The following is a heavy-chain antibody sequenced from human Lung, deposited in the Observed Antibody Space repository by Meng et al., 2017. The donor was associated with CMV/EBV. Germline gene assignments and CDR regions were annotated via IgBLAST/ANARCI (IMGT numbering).Heavy chain of an antibody. CDR1: GLRFSDHA. V-gene: IGHV3-30*04. J-gene: IGHJ4*02. CDR3: AKHLYGDEDFLDY. Sequence: GESXKISXRVSGLRFSDHAMHWVRQAPGKGLEWVTVISYDGSTKYFADSVKGRFTISRDNSRNTLFLQMNSLRHQDTAVYYCAKHLYGDEDFLDYWGQGTRVTVSS. D-gene: IGHD4-17*01. CDR2: ISYDGSTK.